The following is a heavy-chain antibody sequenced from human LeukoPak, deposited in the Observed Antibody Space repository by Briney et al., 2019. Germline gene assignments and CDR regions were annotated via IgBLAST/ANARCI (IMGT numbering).Heavy chain of an antibody. J-gene: IGHJ4*02. Sequence: ASVKVSCKASGYTFTGYYMHWVRQAPGQGLEWMGMIYPRDGSTSYAQKFQGRVTVTRDTSTSTVHMELSGLRSEDTAVYYCARDQEGFDYWGQRTLVTVSS. CDR3: ARDQEGFDY. CDR1: GYTFTGYY. CDR2: IYPRDGST. V-gene: IGHV1-46*01.